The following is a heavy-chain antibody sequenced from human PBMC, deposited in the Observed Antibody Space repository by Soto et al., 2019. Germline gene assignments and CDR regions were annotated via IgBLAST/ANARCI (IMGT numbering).Heavy chain of an antibody. CDR2: MNPNSGNT. CDR3: ARATRVMITFGGVIDTYYFDY. CDR1: GYTFTSYD. Sequence: QVQLVQSGAEVKKPGASVKVSCKASGYTFTSYDINWVRQATGQGLEWMGWMNPNSGNTGYAQKFQGRVTMTRNTSISTADMELSSLRSEDTAVYYCARATRVMITFGGVIDTYYFDYWGQGTLVTVSS. V-gene: IGHV1-8*01. J-gene: IGHJ4*02. D-gene: IGHD3-16*02.